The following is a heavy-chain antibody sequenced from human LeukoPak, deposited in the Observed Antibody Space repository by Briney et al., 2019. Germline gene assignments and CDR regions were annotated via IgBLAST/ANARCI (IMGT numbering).Heavy chain of an antibody. V-gene: IGHV3-48*04. CDR2: ISSSSSTI. Sequence: GGSLRLSCAASGFTFSSYSMNWVRRAPGKGLKWVSYISSSSSTIYYADSVKGRFTISRDNAKNSLYLQMNRLRAEDTAVYYCARDKGGVGAVYWGQGTLVTVSS. CDR1: GFTFSSYS. CDR3: ARDKGGVGAVY. J-gene: IGHJ4*02. D-gene: IGHD1-26*01.